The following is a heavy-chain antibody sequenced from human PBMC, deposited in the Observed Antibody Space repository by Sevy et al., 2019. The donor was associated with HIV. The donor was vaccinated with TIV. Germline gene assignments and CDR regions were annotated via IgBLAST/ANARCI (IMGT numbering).Heavy chain of an antibody. V-gene: IGHV1-24*01. CDR3: ASTRDYYDSSGYYFDY. J-gene: IGHJ4*02. CDR2: FDPEDGKT. Sequence: ASVKVSCKVSGYTLTELSIHWVRQAPGKGLGLVTFDPEDGKTIYAQNFQGRVTMTEDTSTDTTYMELSSLRSEDTAVYYCASTRDYYDSSGYYFDYWGQGTLVTVSS. CDR1: GYTLTELS. D-gene: IGHD3-22*01.